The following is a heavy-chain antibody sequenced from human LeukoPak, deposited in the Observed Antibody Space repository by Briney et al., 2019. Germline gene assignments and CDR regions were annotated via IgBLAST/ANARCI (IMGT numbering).Heavy chain of an antibody. D-gene: IGHD4-23*01. J-gene: IGHJ4*02. CDR1: GYSFTGYH. Sequence: ASVKVSCKASGYSFTGYHMHWVRQAPGQGLEWMGWINPNSGGTNYAQKFQGRVTMTRDTSISTAYMELSRLRSDDTAVYYCARDDYGGNSGLSDYWGQGTLVTVSS. CDR2: INPNSGGT. CDR3: ARDDYGGNSGLSDY. V-gene: IGHV1-2*02.